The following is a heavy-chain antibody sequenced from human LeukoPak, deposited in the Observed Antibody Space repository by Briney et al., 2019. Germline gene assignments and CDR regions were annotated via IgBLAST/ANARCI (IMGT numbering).Heavy chain of an antibody. CDR1: GGSISSGSYY. CDR3: ARGLGAADDY. CDR2: IYTSGST. V-gene: IGHV4-61*02. Sequence: PSQTLSLTCTVSGGSISSGSYYWSWIRQPAGKGLEWIGRIYTSGSTNYNPSLKSRVTISVDTSKNQFSLKLSSVTAADTAVYYCARGLGAADDYWGQGTLVTVSS. D-gene: IGHD3-10*01. J-gene: IGHJ4*02.